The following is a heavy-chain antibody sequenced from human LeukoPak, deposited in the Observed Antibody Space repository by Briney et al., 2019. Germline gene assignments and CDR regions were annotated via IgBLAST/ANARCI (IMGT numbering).Heavy chain of an antibody. D-gene: IGHD3-22*01. J-gene: IGHJ4*02. Sequence: GGSLRLSCAASGFTFSNYWMSWVRQAPGKGLEWVANIKKDGSEKYYVDSVKGRFTISRDNAKNSLYRQMNSLRAEDTAVNYCALYSSGYSYYFDYWGQGTLVTVSS. CDR1: GFTFSNYW. V-gene: IGHV3-7*01. CDR3: ALYSSGYSYYFDY. CDR2: IKKDGSEK.